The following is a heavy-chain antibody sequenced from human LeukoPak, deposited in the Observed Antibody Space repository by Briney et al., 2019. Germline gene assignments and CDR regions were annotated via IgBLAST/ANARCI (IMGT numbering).Heavy chain of an antibody. CDR3: ARDLELQYYYDSSGYYRRDDAFDI. CDR1: GYTFTSYG. J-gene: IGHJ3*02. V-gene: IGHV1-18*01. D-gene: IGHD3-22*01. Sequence: ASVKVSCKASGYTFTSYGISWVRQAPGQGLEWMGWISAYNGNTNYAQKLQGRVTMTTDTSTSTAYMELRSLRSDDTAVYYCARDLELQYYYDSSGYYRRDDAFDIWGQGTMVTVSS. CDR2: ISAYNGNT.